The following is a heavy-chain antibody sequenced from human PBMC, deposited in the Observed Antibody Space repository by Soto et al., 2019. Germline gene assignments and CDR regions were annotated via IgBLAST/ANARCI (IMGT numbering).Heavy chain of an antibody. Sequence: QVQLQESGPGLVKPSETLSLTCTVSGGSISSYYWGWIRQPPGKGLEWIGYIYYSGSTNYNPSLKGRVTISVKTSKNPFPRKVGPVTAGDTAGYFWGGGGGGGYYFDYWGQGTLVTVSS. CDR3: GGGGGGGYYFDY. J-gene: IGHJ4*02. CDR2: IYYSGST. CDR1: GGSISSYY. V-gene: IGHV4-59*01. D-gene: IGHD3-16*01.